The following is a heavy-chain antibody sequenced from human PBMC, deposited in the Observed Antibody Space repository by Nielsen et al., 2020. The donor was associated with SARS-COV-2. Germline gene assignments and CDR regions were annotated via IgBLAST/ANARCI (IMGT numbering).Heavy chain of an antibody. Sequence: ASVKVSCKASGYTFTSYYMHWVRQAPGQGLEWMGIINPSGGSTSYAQKLQGRVTMTTDTSTSTAYMELRSLRSDDTAVYYCARVLPSSSWYAYYYYYGMDVWGQGTTVTVSS. J-gene: IGHJ6*02. CDR3: ARVLPSSSWYAYYYYYGMDV. V-gene: IGHV1-46*01. CDR2: INPSGGST. D-gene: IGHD6-13*01. CDR1: GYTFTSYY.